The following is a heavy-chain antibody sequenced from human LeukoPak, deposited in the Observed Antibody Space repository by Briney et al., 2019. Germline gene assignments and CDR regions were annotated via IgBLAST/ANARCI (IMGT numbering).Heavy chain of an antibody. Sequence: GSSVKVSCKASGGTFSSHGISWVLQAPGHGLEWMGVINPIFHTPTYAKKFQGRLTITKDESMSTASMDLSSLISDDTAVYYCARGRTTGEFDYWGQGTLVTVSS. D-gene: IGHD4-11*01. V-gene: IGHV1-69*05. CDR3: ARGRTTGEFDY. J-gene: IGHJ4*02. CDR1: GGTFSSHG. CDR2: INPIFHTP.